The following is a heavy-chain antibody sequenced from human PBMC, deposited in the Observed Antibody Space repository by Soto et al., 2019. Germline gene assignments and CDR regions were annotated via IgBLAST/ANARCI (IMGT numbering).Heavy chain of an antibody. CDR3: AIAMYHLFHPYYYRMHV. CDR2: IHYSGST. D-gene: IGHD2-2*01. V-gene: IGHV4-59*01. J-gene: IGHJ6*02. Sequence: ETLSLTCTVSGGSISSYYWSWIRQSPGKGQEWIGYIHYSGSTKSNPSLKSRVTISVDTSRNQVSLKLSSVTAADSAVYFCAIAMYHLFHPYYYRMHVWRQATTVTVSS. CDR1: GGSISSYY.